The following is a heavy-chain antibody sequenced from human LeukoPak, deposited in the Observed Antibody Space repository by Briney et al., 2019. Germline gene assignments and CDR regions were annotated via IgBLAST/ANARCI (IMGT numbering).Heavy chain of an antibody. CDR3: ARGEHYYDSSGREFEY. D-gene: IGHD3-22*01. V-gene: IGHV1-2*06. J-gene: IGHJ4*02. CDR2: ISPKSGAT. Sequence: ASVKVSCKTSGYTFIDYYMHWVRQAPGQGLEWMGRISPKSGATDYAQKFQGSVTMTWDTSMTTAYMQLSSLRSDDTAVYFCARGEHYYDSSGREFEYWGQGTLVTVSS. CDR1: GYTFIDYY.